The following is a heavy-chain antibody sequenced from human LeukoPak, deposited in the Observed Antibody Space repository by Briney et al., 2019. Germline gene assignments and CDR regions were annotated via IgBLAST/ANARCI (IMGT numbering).Heavy chain of an antibody. CDR3: ARDYYDSSGYSLDYYYYMDV. Sequence: GGSLRLSCAASGFTFSDYYMSWVRQAPGKGVEWVSYISSSGSTIYYADAVKGRFTISRDNAKNSVYLQMNSLRAEDTAVYYCARDYYDSSGYSLDYYYYMDVWGKGTTVTISS. CDR1: GFTFSDYY. CDR2: ISSSGSTI. V-gene: IGHV3-11*04. J-gene: IGHJ6*03. D-gene: IGHD3-22*01.